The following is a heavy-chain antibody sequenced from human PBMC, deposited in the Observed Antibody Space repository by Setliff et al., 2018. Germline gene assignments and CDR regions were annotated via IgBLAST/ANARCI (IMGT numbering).Heavy chain of an antibody. CDR1: GFTFSDYY. CDR3: ASWGVQWLARNYGMDI. D-gene: IGHD6-19*01. Sequence: PGGSLRLSCAASGFTFSDYYMSWIRQAPGKGLEWVSYISSSGSTIYYADSVKGRFTISRDNAKNSLYLQMNRLRAEDTAVYYCASWGVQWLARNYGMDIWGQGTTVTVSS. V-gene: IGHV3-11*04. CDR2: ISSSGSTI. J-gene: IGHJ6*02.